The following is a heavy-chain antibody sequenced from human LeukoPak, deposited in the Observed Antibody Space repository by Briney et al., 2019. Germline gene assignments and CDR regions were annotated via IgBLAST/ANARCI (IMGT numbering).Heavy chain of an antibody. V-gene: IGHV4-59*01. Sequence: SETLSLTCTVSGDSISTYYWNWIRQPPGKGLEWIGYIYHSGSTNHNPSLKSRVTISVDTSKNQFSLKLSSVTAADTAVYYCARAFSSSSFYFNYWGQGTLVTVSS. D-gene: IGHD6-6*01. J-gene: IGHJ4*02. CDR3: ARAFSSSSFYFNY. CDR1: GDSISTYY. CDR2: IYHSGST.